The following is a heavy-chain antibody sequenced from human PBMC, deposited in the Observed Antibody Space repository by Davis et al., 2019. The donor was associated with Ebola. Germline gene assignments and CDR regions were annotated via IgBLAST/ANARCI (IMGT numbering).Heavy chain of an antibody. CDR2: INQDGSEK. D-gene: IGHD4-11*01. J-gene: IGHJ4*02. V-gene: IGHV3-7*03. Sequence: PGESLRLSCAASGLSLSDYAMTWVRQAPGKGLEWVANINQDGSEKNYVDSVKGRFTISRDNAKSSLYVYMNSLRGDDTAVYYCARHHYMRIDYWGQGSVVTVSS. CDR1: GLSLSDYA. CDR3: ARHHYMRIDY.